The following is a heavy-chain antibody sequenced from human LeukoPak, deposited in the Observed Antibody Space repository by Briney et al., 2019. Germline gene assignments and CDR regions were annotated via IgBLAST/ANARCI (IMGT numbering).Heavy chain of an antibody. CDR1: GGTFSSYA. J-gene: IGHJ4*02. D-gene: IGHD5-24*01. Sequence: SVKVSCKASGGTFSSYAISWVRQAPGQGLEWMGGIIPVFGTANYAQKFQGRVTITTDESTSTAYMELSSLRSEDTAVYYCAREGTDGYNYFYWGQGTLVTVSS. V-gene: IGHV1-69*05. CDR2: IIPVFGTA. CDR3: AREGTDGYNYFY.